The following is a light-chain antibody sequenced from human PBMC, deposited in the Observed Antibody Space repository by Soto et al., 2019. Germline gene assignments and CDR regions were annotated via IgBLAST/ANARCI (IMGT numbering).Light chain of an antibody. CDR2: EVT. CDR1: SNDVGGYNY. CDR3: IPYTPRNPHYVI. J-gene: IGLJ2*01. V-gene: IGLV2-14*01. Sequence: QSALTQPASVSGSPGQSITISCTGTSNDVGGYNYVSWYQQHPGKAPKLIIYEVTDRPSGVSNRFSGSKSGNTASLTISGLPHEDAADYYPIPYTPRNPHYVILGGGTQLTVL.